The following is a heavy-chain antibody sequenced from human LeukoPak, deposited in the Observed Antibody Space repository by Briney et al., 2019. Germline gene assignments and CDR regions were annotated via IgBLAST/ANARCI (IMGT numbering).Heavy chain of an antibody. CDR2: IYTSGST. D-gene: IGHD2-2*01. J-gene: IGHJ4*02. V-gene: IGHV4-4*07. CDR3: ARDGEYCSSTSCYSTYFDY. Sequence: SETLSLTCTVSGGSISSYYWSWIRQPAGKGLEWIGRIYTSGSTNYNPSLKSRVTISVDTSKNQFSLKLSSVTAADTAVYYCARDGEYCSSTSCYSTYFDYWGQGTLVTVSS. CDR1: GGSISSYY.